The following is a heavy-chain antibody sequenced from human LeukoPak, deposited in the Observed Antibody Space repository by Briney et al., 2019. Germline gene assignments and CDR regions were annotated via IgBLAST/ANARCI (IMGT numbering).Heavy chain of an antibody. Sequence: SETLSLTCTVSGGSISSYYWSWIRQPPGKGLEWIGYIYYSGSTNYNPSLKSRVTISVDTSKDQFSLKLSSVTAADTAVYYCARGRTYYYDSSGAIWFDPWGQGTLVTVSS. CDR2: IYYSGST. CDR3: ARGRTYYYDSSGAIWFDP. V-gene: IGHV4-59*01. J-gene: IGHJ5*02. CDR1: GGSISSYY. D-gene: IGHD3-22*01.